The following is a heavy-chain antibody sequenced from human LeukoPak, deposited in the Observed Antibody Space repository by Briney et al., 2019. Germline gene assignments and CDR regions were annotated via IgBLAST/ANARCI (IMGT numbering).Heavy chain of an antibody. V-gene: IGHV4-31*11. J-gene: IGHJ6*02. Sequence: SETLSLTCAVYGGSFSGYYWSWIRQHPGKGLEWIGYIYYSGSTHYNPSLKSRVTISVDTSKNQFSLKLSSVTAADTAVYYCASLVSSSWYWYYYYGMDVWGQGTTVTVSS. CDR1: GGSFSGYY. D-gene: IGHD6-13*01. CDR3: ASLVSSSWYWYYYYGMDV. CDR2: IYYSGST.